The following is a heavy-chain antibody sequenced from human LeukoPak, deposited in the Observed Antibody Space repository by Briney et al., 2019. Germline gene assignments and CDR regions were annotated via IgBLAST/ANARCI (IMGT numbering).Heavy chain of an antibody. D-gene: IGHD4-17*01. CDR1: GFTFTSEA. J-gene: IGHJ4*01. CDR2: ISGSGGRT. V-gene: IGHV3-23*01. CDR3: ADYGDYFDY. Sequence: AGGSLRLSCAASGFTFTSEAMSWVRQAPGKGLEWVSGISGSGGRTYYADSVKGRFTISRDNSKNTLYLQMNSLRAEDTAVYYCADYGDYFDYWGQGTLVTVSS.